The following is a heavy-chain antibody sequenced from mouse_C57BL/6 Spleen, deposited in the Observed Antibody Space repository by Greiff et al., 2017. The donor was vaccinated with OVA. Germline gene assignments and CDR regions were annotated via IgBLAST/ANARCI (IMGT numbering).Heavy chain of an antibody. CDR1: GYTFTSYW. D-gene: IGHD1-1*01. J-gene: IGHJ2*01. CDR3: ARGITTVVANFDY. CDR2: INPSNGGT. Sequence: QVHVKQSGTELVKPGASVKLSCKASGYTFTSYWMHWVKQRPGQGLEWIGNINPSNGGTNYNEKFKSKATLTVDKSSSTAYMQLSSLTSEDSAVYYCARGITTVVANFDYWGQGTTLTVSS. V-gene: IGHV1-53*01.